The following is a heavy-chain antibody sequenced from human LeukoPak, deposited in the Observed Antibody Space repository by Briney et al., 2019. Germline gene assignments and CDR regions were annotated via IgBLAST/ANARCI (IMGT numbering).Heavy chain of an antibody. V-gene: IGHV1-2*02. Sequence: ASVKVSCKASGYTFTSYGISWVRQAPGQGLEWMGWINPNSGATNYAQKFQGRVTMTRDTSISTAYMELSSLRFDDTAVYYCARVRVGDTRDFDYWGQGTLVTVSS. J-gene: IGHJ4*02. CDR1: GYTFTSYG. CDR2: INPNSGAT. D-gene: IGHD1-26*01. CDR3: ARVRVGDTRDFDY.